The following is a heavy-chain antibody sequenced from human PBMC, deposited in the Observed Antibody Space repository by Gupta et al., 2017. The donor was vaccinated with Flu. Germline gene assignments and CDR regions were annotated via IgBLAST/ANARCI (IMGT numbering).Heavy chain of an antibody. J-gene: IGHJ4*02. CDR2: ISYDGSNK. D-gene: IGHD1-26*01. Sequence: QVQLVESGGGVVQPGRSLRLSCAASGFTFSSYGMHWVRQAPGKGLEWVAVISYDGSNKYYADSVKGRFTISRDNSKNTLYLQMNSLRAEDTAVYYCATTPASGSYASLVDYWGQGTLVTVSS. CDR1: GFTFSSYG. CDR3: ATTPASGSYASLVDY. V-gene: IGHV3-30*03.